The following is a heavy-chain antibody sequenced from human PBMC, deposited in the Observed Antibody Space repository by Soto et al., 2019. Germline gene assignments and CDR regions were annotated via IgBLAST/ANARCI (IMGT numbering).Heavy chain of an antibody. CDR2: IGPSGLKT. Sequence: EVRLLESGGSLAQPGGSLRLSCVVSGLNFSNNAMSWVRQTPGKGLEWVSAIGPSGLKTFYTDSVRGRFTISRDNYKSTLYLQMDSLRVDDSAVYYCAKDSDAAGRDYWGRGTLVAVSS. CDR3: AKDSDAAGRDY. D-gene: IGHD6-19*01. CDR1: GLNFSNNA. V-gene: IGHV3-23*01. J-gene: IGHJ4*02.